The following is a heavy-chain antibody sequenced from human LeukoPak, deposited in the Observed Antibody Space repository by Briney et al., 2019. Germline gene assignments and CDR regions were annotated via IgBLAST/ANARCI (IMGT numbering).Heavy chain of an antibody. D-gene: IGHD3-10*01. Sequence: ASVKVSCKASGYTFTSYDINWVRQATGQGLEWMGWMNPNSGNTGYAQKFQGRVTMTRNTSISTAYMELSSLRSEDTAVYYCARAGQDNYGSGKDYWGQGTLVTVSS. V-gene: IGHV1-8*01. J-gene: IGHJ4*02. CDR2: MNPNSGNT. CDR3: ARAGQDNYGSGKDY. CDR1: GYTFTSYD.